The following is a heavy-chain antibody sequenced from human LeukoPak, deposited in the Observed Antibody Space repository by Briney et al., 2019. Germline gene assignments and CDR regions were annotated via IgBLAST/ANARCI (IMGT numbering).Heavy chain of an antibody. V-gene: IGHV3-23*01. CDR3: AKSGGRSVSSSGYMFDP. J-gene: IGHJ5*02. D-gene: IGHD6-19*01. Sequence: GGSLRLSCAASGFTFSSYAMSWVRQAPGKGLEWVSAISGSGGSTYYADSVKGRFTISRDNSKNTPYPQINSLRAEDTAVYYCAKSGGRSVSSSGYMFDPWGQGTLVTVSS. CDR1: GFTFSSYA. CDR2: ISGSGGST.